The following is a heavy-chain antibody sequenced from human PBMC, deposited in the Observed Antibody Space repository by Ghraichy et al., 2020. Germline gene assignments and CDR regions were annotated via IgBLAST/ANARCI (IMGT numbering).Heavy chain of an antibody. CDR3: ARLSSAWGAFDP. V-gene: IGHV4-39*01. CDR1: GDSISNRNYF. J-gene: IGHJ5*02. Sequence: GSLRLSCTVSGDSISNRNYFWAWIRQPPGTGLEWIASIYYSGTTYYNPSLKSRVTISVDTSKNQFSLKLTSVTAADTALYFCARLSSAWGAFDPWGQGTLVTVSS. CDR2: IYYSGTT. D-gene: IGHD6-19*01.